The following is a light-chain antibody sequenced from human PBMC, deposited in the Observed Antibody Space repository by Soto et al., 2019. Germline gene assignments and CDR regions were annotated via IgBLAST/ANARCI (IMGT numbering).Light chain of an antibody. J-gene: IGLJ1*01. CDR3: LLSYNGPYV. CDR2: DTT. V-gene: IGLV7-46*01. Sequence: QALVTQVASLSVSPGGTVTLTCGSSTGAVTNGHYPYWFQQKPGQAPRTLIYDTTNRHSWTPARFSGSLLGGKAALTLSGAQPEDEAEYYCLLSYNGPYVFGTGTKVTV. CDR1: TGAVTNGHY.